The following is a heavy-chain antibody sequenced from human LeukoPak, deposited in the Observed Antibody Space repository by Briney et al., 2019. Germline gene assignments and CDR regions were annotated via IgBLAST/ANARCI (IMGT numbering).Heavy chain of an antibody. J-gene: IGHJ4*02. CDR3: ARAEINDYSRY. CDR2: INHSGST. CDR1: GGSISSYY. D-gene: IGHD4-11*01. Sequence: SETLSLTCTVSGGSISSYYWSWIRQPPGKGLEWIGEINHSGSTNYNPSLKSRVSLSIDTSKNQFSLKLTFVTAADTAVYYCARAEINDYSRYWGQGIPVIVSS. V-gene: IGHV4-34*01.